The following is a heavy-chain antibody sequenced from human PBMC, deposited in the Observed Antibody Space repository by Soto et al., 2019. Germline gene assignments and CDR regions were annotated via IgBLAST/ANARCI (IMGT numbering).Heavy chain of an antibody. CDR2: ISWNSGSI. CDR1: GFTFDDYA. D-gene: IGHD6-13*01. CDR3: AKDRELVLSFYFDY. V-gene: IGHV3-9*01. J-gene: IGHJ4*02. Sequence: EVQLVESGGGLVQPGRSLRLSCAASGFTFDDYAMHWVRHAPGKGLEWVLGISWNSGSIGYADSVKGRFTISRDNAKNSLYQQMNSLRTEDTALYYCAKDRELVLSFYFDYWGQGTLVTVSS.